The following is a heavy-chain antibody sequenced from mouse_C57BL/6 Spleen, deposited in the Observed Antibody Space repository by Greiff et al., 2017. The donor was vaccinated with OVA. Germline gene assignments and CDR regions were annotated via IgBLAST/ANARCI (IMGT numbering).Heavy chain of an antibody. CDR1: GYTFTSYW. D-gene: IGHD1-1*01. Sequence: QVQLQQPGAELVRPGTSVKLSCKASGYTFTSYWMHWVKQRPGQGLEWIGVIDPSDSYTNYNQKFKGKATLTVDTSSSTAYMQLSSLTSEDSAVYYCARWFITTVEERGYFDYGGQGTTLTVSS. CDR2: IDPSDSYT. V-gene: IGHV1-59*01. CDR3: ARWFITTVEERGYFDY. J-gene: IGHJ2*01.